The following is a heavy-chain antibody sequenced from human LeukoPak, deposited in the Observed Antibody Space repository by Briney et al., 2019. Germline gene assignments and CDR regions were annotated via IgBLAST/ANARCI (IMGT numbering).Heavy chain of an antibody. CDR2: IYYSGST. D-gene: IGHD2-15*01. CDR3: ARTPRCSGGSYYWDFDY. J-gene: IGHJ4*02. V-gene: IGHV4-59*01. Sequence: PSETLSLTCTVSGGSISSYYWSWIRQPPGKGLEWIGYIYYSGSTNYNPSLKSRVTISVDTSKNQFSLKLSSVTAADTAVYYCARTPRCSGGSYYWDFDYWGQGTLVTVSS. CDR1: GGSISSYY.